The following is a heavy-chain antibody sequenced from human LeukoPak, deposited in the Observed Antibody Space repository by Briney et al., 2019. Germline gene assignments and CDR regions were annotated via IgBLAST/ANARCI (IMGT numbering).Heavy chain of an antibody. Sequence: PSETLSLTCSVSGGSMSRDDYYWSWIHQPPGKGLEWIAYIYHTGSTYYNPSLKSRVTMSVDTSKNQFSLNLSSVTAADTAVYYCASVRSGSHFDYWGQGTLVTVSS. CDR2: IYHTGST. CDR1: GGSMSRDDYY. CDR3: ASVRSGSHFDY. J-gene: IGHJ4*02. V-gene: IGHV4-30-4*01. D-gene: IGHD3-3*01.